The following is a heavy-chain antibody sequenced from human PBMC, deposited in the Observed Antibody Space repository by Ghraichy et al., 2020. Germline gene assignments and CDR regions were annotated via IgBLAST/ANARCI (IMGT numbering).Heavy chain of an antibody. CDR3: ASDRYDILPGYGYFYYGMDV. V-gene: IGHV4-61*01. D-gene: IGHD3-9*01. CDR1: GGSVNSGSYY. CDR2: IYYSGST. J-gene: IGHJ6*02. Sequence: SRTLSLTCTVSGGSVNSGSYYWNWIRQPPGKGLEWIGYIYYSGSTNYNPSLKSRVTMSVDTSKNQFSLRLSSVTAADTAVYYCASDRYDILPGYGYFYYGMDVWGLGTTVTVSS.